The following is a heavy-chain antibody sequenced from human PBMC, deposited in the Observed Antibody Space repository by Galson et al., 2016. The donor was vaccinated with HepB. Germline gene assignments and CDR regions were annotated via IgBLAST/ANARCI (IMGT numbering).Heavy chain of an antibody. CDR3: ARVLKFYGDSAWFDS. D-gene: IGHD4-17*01. CDR2: ISSYNGRT. V-gene: IGHV1-18*01. CDR1: GYTFSSFP. J-gene: IGHJ5*01. Sequence: SVKVSCKASGYTFSSFPVTWVRQAPGQGLEWMGWISSYNGRTNYTKRLQGRVTMTTDTSAATAYMELRNLTSDDTARYYCARVLKFYGDSAWFDSWGQGILVTVSS.